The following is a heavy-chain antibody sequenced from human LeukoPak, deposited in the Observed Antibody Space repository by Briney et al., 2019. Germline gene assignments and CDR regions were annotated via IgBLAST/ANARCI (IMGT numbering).Heavy chain of an antibody. Sequence: GGSVRLSCAASGFTFSSYSMNWVRQAPGKGLEWVSYISSSSSTIYYAGSVKGRFTISRDNAKNSLYLQMNSLRAEDTAVYYCARDRDYDFWSGYLTDVWGKGTTVAVP. D-gene: IGHD3-3*01. CDR3: ARDRDYDFWSGYLTDV. J-gene: IGHJ6*03. CDR2: ISSSSSTI. V-gene: IGHV3-48*01. CDR1: GFTFSSYS.